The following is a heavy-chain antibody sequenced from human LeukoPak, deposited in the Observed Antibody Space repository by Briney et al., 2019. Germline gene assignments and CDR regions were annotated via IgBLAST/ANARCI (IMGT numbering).Heavy chain of an antibody. Sequence: PGGSWRLSGAAPGLTSSSTYMAWSPKPPGKGLEWAPVIYSGGNTYYADSVKGRFTISRDNSKNTLYLQMNSLRAEDTAVYYCARVRYSGSYLYYFDYWGQGTLVTVSS. CDR3: ARVRYSGSYLYYFDY. V-gene: IGHV3-53*01. CDR2: IYSGGNT. CDR1: GLTSSSTY. J-gene: IGHJ4*02. D-gene: IGHD1-26*01.